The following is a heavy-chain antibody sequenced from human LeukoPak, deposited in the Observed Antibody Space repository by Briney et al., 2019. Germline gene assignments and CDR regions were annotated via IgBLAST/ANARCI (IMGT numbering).Heavy chain of an antibody. CDR3: ARGRWSATTASYYLDF. D-gene: IGHD5-24*01. J-gene: IGHJ4*02. CDR2: INAGNGNT. V-gene: IGHV1-3*01. CDR1: EYTFTDYT. Sequence: ASVKVSCKASEYTFTDYTINWVRQAPGQRLEWMGWINAGNGNTRYSQRFQGRVTITRDTSASTAYMELSSLTSEDTAVYYCARGRWSATTASYYLDFWGQGTLVTVSS.